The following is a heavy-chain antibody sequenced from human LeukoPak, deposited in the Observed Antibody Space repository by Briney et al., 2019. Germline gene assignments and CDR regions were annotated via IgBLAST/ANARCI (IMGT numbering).Heavy chain of an antibody. CDR2: ISSSSSTI. V-gene: IGHV3-48*04. J-gene: IGHJ6*03. D-gene: IGHD1-26*01. CDR1: GFTFSSYS. CDR3: ARYSGSSYYYYMDV. Sequence: GGSLRLSCAASGFTFSSYSMNWVRQAPGKGLEWVSYISSSSSTIYYADSVKGRFTISRDNAKDSLYLQMNSLRAEDTAVYYCARYSGSSYYYYMDVWGKGTTVTVSS.